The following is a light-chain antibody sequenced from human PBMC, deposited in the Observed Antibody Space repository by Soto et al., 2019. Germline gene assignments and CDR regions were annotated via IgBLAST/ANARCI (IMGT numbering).Light chain of an antibody. CDR1: QSVSSSY. J-gene: IGKJ1*01. V-gene: IGKV3-20*01. Sequence: EIVLTQSPGTLSLSPGERVTLSCRASQSVSSSYLAWYQQKPGQAPRLLIYGASSRATGIPDRFSGSGSGTDFTLTISRLEPEDFAVYYCQQYGSSPRTFGQETKVEIK. CDR3: QQYGSSPRT. CDR2: GAS.